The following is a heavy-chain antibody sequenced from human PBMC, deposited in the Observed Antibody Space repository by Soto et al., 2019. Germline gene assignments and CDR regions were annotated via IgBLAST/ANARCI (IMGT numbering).Heavy chain of an antibody. CDR3: ARVGDSSSYTNPFDY. CDR2: IIPIFGTA. Sequence: QVQLVQSGAEVKKPGSSVKVSCKASGGTFSSYAISWVRQAPGQGLEWMGGIIPIFGTANYAQKFQGRVTITADKSTSTAYIELSSLRSEDTAVYYCARVGDSSSYTNPFDYWGQGTLVTVSS. D-gene: IGHD6-6*01. V-gene: IGHV1-69*06. CDR1: GGTFSSYA. J-gene: IGHJ4*02.